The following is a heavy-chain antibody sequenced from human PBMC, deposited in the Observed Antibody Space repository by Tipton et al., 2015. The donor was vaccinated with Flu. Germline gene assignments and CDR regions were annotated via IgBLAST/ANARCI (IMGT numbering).Heavy chain of an antibody. Sequence: TLSLTCTVSGYSISSGYYWGWIRQPPGKGLEWIGSIYHSGSTYYSPSLKSRVTISVDTSKNQFSLKLSSVTAADTAVYYCARGLGGYGGNSAQNAFDIWGQGAMVTVSS. V-gene: IGHV4-38-2*02. CDR3: ARGLGGYGGNSAQNAFDI. D-gene: IGHD4-23*01. CDR1: GYSISSGYY. J-gene: IGHJ3*02. CDR2: IYHSGST.